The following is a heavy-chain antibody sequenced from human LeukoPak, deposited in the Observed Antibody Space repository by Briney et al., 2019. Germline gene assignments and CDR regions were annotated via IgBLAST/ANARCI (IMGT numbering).Heavy chain of an antibody. CDR1: GFTFSSYG. Sequence: GGSLRLSCAASGFTFSSYGMHWVRQAPGKGLEWVAFIRYDGSNKYYADSVKGRFTISRDNSKNTLYLQMNSLRAEDTAVYYCAKDGITMVRGPTPDYWGQGTLVTVSS. D-gene: IGHD3-10*01. J-gene: IGHJ4*02. CDR3: AKDGITMVRGPTPDY. CDR2: IRYDGSNK. V-gene: IGHV3-30*02.